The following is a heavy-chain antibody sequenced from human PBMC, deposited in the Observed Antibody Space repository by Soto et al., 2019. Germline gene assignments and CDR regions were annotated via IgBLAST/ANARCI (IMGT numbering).Heavy chain of an antibody. CDR2: INHSGST. Sequence: SETLSLTCAVYGGSFSGYYWSWIRQPPGKGLEWIGEINHSGSTNCNPSLKSRVTISVDTSKNQFSLKLSSVTAADTAVYYCARGRHYGSGSYYPNYYYYGMDVWGQGTTVT. CDR3: ARGRHYGSGSYYPNYYYYGMDV. D-gene: IGHD3-10*01. V-gene: IGHV4-34*01. CDR1: GGSFSGYY. J-gene: IGHJ6*02.